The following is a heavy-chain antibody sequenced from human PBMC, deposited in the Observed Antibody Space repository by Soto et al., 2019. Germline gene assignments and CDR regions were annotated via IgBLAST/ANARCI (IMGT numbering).Heavy chain of an antibody. Sequence: EVQLVESGGGLVQPGGSLRLSCAASGFTFSSFWMNWVRQAPGKGLEWVATIKEDGSEKKYVDSVKGRFTISRDNAKNSLYLQMNSLRVEDTAVYYCARVTPTYISVCPCDYWGQGTLVTVSS. V-gene: IGHV3-7*01. CDR3: ARVTPTYISVCPCDY. D-gene: IGHD6-19*01. CDR2: IKEDGSEK. CDR1: GFTFSSFW. J-gene: IGHJ4*02.